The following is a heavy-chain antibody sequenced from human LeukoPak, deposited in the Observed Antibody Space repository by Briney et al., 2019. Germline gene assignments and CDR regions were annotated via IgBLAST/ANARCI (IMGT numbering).Heavy chain of an antibody. CDR2: ISGSGGST. CDR1: GFTFSSYA. J-gene: IGHJ4*02. Sequence: PGGSLRLSCAASGFTFSSYAMSWVRQAPGKGLEWVSAISGSGGSTYYADSVKGRFTISRDNSKNTLYLQMNSLRAEDTAVYYCAKDRPKLGYCSGGSCFYFDYWGQGTLVTVSS. D-gene: IGHD2-15*01. V-gene: IGHV3-23*01. CDR3: AKDRPKLGYCSGGSCFYFDY.